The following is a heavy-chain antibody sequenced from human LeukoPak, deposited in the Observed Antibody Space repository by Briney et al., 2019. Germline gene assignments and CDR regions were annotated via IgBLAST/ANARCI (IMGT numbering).Heavy chain of an antibody. CDR3: ARLRRGTIFGVVIVRYYYYMDV. J-gene: IGHJ6*03. CDR2: IYYSGST. CDR1: GGSITRDNYY. Sequence: SETLSLTCTVSGGSITRDNYYWSSIRQPPGKGLGWIGYIYYSGSTYYNPSLKSRVTISVDMSKNHFSLKLSSVTAADTAVYYCARLRRGTIFGVVIVRYYYYMDVWGKGNTVTVSS. V-gene: IGHV4-30-4*01. D-gene: IGHD3-3*01.